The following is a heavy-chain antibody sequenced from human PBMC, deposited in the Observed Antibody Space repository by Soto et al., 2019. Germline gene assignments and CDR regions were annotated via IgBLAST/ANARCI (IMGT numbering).Heavy chain of an antibody. J-gene: IGHJ3*02. CDR3: AREGLWFGELLYAFDI. CDR2: IYYSGST. CDR1: GGSISSYY. D-gene: IGHD3-10*01. V-gene: IGHV4-59*01. Sequence: SETLSLTCTVSGGSISSYYWSWIRQPPGKGLEWIGYIYYSGSTNYNPSLKSRVTISVDTSKNQFSLKLSSVTAADTAVYYCAREGLWFGELLYAFDIWGQGTMVTV.